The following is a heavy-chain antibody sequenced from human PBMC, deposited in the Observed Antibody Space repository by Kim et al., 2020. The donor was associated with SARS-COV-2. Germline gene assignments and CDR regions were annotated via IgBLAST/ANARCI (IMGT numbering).Heavy chain of an antibody. V-gene: IGHV3-21*01. Sequence: GGSLRLSCAASGFTFSSYSMNWVRQAPGKGLEWVSSISSSSSYIYYADSVKGRFTISRDNAKNSLYLQMNSLRAEDTAVYYCARGADDCSSTSCHQYLGWWYYYYGMDVWGQGTTVTVSS. CDR2: ISSSSSYI. J-gene: IGHJ6*02. CDR1: GFTFSSYS. D-gene: IGHD2-2*01. CDR3: ARGADDCSSTSCHQYLGWWYYYYGMDV.